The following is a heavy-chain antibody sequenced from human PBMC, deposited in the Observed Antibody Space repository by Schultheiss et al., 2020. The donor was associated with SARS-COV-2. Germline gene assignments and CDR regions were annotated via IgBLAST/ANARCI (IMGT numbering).Heavy chain of an antibody. CDR2: ISGSGTTI. CDR3: ARGGYSPPLYYYGMDV. V-gene: IGHV3-48*03. CDR1: GFTFSSYA. D-gene: IGHD5-24*01. Sequence: GGSLRLSCAASGFTFSSYAMSWVRQAPGKGLEWVSYISGSGTTIYYADSVKGRFTISRDNAKNSLYLQMNSLRAEDTAVYYCARGGYSPPLYYYGMDVWGQGTTVTVSS. J-gene: IGHJ6*02.